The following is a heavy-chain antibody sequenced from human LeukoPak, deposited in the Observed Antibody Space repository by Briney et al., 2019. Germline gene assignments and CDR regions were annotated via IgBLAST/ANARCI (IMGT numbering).Heavy chain of an antibody. Sequence: ASVKVSCKASGYTFTSYGISWVRQAPGQGLEWMGWINSNTGNPTYVQGFTGRFVFSLDTSVSTAYLQISSLKAEDTAVYYCATGDWGNWGQGTLVTVSS. CDR3: ATGDWGN. CDR2: INSNTGNP. V-gene: IGHV7-4-1*02. CDR1: GYTFTSYG. D-gene: IGHD7-27*01. J-gene: IGHJ4*02.